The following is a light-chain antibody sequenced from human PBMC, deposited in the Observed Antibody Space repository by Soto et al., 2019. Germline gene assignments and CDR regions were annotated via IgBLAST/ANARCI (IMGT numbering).Light chain of an antibody. Sequence: EIVLTQSPATLSLSPGERATLSCRASQSVRSYLLWSQQKPGQAPRLLISDASNRATGIPAWVSGSGSETYFTLTISSLEPEDFEVYYCQQRYSWPPVTFGQGTRLEIK. V-gene: IGKV3-11*01. CDR1: QSVRSY. CDR3: QQRYSWPPVT. J-gene: IGKJ5*01. CDR2: DAS.